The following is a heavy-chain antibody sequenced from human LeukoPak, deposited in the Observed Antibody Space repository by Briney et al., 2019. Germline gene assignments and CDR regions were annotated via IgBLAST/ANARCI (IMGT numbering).Heavy chain of an antibody. CDR1: GFTFSSYA. J-gene: IGHJ4*02. CDR2: ISAGGGST. CDR3: TKAGGWTNYFDY. V-gene: IGHV3-23*01. Sequence: GGSLRLSCAASGFTFSSYAMTWVRQAPGKGLEWVSAISAGGGSTYYADSVKGRFTISRDNSKNTLYLQLNSLRAEDTAVYYCTKAGGWTNYFDYWGQGTLVTVSS. D-gene: IGHD6-19*01.